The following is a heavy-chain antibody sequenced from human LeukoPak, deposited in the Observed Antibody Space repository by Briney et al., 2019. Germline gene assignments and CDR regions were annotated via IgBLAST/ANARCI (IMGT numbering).Heavy chain of an antibody. CDR1: GLSVSSNY. CDR3: AKDPV. Sequence: GGSLRLSCGAFGLSVSSNYMSWVRQAPGKGLEWVSVIYSDGSTYYADSVKGRFTISRDNSKNTLYLQMNSLRVEDTAVYYCAKDPVWGQGTLVTVSS. CDR2: IYSDGST. V-gene: IGHV3-66*02. J-gene: IGHJ4*02.